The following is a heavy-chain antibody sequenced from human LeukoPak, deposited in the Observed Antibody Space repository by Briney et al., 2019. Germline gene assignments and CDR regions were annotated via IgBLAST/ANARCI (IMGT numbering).Heavy chain of an antibody. Sequence: GGSLRLSCAASGFTFSSYGMSWVRQAPGRGLEWVSTLSGSDGTTYYAGSVKGRFTVSRDNTKNTFYLQMNSLRAEDTAAYYCAKRAPLYSSTPGNYFDSWGQGTLVTVSS. CDR2: LSGSDGTT. V-gene: IGHV3-23*01. J-gene: IGHJ4*02. CDR1: GFTFSSYG. D-gene: IGHD6-19*01. CDR3: AKRAPLYSSTPGNYFDS.